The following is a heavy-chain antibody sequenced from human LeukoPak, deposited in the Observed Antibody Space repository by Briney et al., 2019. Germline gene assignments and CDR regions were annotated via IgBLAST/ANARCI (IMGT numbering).Heavy chain of an antibody. Sequence: SQTLSLTCTVSGGSISCGDYYWSWIRQPPGKGLKWIGYIFYSGSTNYNPSLKSRVTISVDTSKNQFSLKLSSVTAADTAVYYCARDPYGDYYFDYWGQGTLVTVSS. J-gene: IGHJ4*02. CDR3: ARDPYGDYYFDY. V-gene: IGHV4-30-4*01. D-gene: IGHD4-17*01. CDR1: GGSISCGDYY. CDR2: IFYSGST.